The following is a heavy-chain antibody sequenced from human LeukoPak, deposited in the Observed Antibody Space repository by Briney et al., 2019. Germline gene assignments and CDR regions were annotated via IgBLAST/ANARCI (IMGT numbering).Heavy chain of an antibody. D-gene: IGHD3-3*01. CDR1: GFTFSTYS. CDR3: AREFDFWSGPLDY. V-gene: IGHV3-21*04. J-gene: IGHJ4*02. CDR2: ISSDSNYI. Sequence: GGSLRLSCAASGFTFSTYSMNWVRQAPGKGLEWVSSISSDSNYIYYADSLRGRFTISGDNAKNSLYLQMNSLRAEDTAVYYCAREFDFWSGPLDYWGQGTLVTVSS.